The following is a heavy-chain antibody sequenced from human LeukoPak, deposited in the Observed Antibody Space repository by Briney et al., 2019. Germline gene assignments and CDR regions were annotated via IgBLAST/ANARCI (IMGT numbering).Heavy chain of an antibody. CDR3: ARAVNYYDYYYYYMDV. CDR1: GGSIRSGSYY. Sequence: SETLSLTCTVSGGSIRSGSYYWSWIRQAAGKGLEWIGRVYTSGSTNYNPSLESRVTISVDTSKNQISLNLSSVTAADTAVYYCARAVNYYDYYYYYMDVWGKGTTVTISS. V-gene: IGHV4-61*02. D-gene: IGHD3-3*01. J-gene: IGHJ6*03. CDR2: VYTSGST.